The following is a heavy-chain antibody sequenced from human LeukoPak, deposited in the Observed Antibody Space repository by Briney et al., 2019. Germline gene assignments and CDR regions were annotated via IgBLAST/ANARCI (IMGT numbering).Heavy chain of an antibody. CDR3: ARARDYDILTGYSFYDY. Sequence: GGSLRLSCAASGFTVSSNYMSWVRQAPGKGLEWVSVIYSGGSTYYADSVKGRFTISRDNSKNTLYLQMGSLRADDMAVYYCARARDYDILTGYSFYDYWGQGTLVTVSS. CDR2: IYSGGST. V-gene: IGHV3-53*05. CDR1: GFTVSSNY. D-gene: IGHD3-9*01. J-gene: IGHJ4*02.